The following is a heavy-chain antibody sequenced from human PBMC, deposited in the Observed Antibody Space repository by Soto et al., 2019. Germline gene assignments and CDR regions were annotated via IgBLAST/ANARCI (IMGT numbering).Heavy chain of an antibody. CDR2: ISYDGSNK. V-gene: IGHV3-30*18. J-gene: IGHJ6*02. D-gene: IGHD3-10*01. CDR3: AKDLGSGKPYYYYAMDV. CDR1: GFIFSRYG. Sequence: QVQLVESGGGVVQPGRSLRLSCAASGFIFSRYGMHWVRQAPGKGLEWVAVISYDGSNKYYAESVKGRCIISRDKSENTLYLQMNSLRAEDTAVYYCAKDLGSGKPYYYYAMDVWGQGTTVTVSS.